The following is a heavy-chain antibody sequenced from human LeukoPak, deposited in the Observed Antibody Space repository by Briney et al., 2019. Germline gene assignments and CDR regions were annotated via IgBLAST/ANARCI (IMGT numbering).Heavy chain of an antibody. V-gene: IGHV4-38-2*02. Sequence: SETLSLTCSVSGYSISSGYCWGWIRQPPGKGLEWIGSIYHSGSTYDNPSLKSRVTISLNTSKNQFSLKLNSVTAADTAVYYCARVSMVGATLHYFDYWGQGTLVTVSS. D-gene: IGHD1-26*01. J-gene: IGHJ4*02. CDR2: IYHSGST. CDR3: ARVSMVGATLHYFDY. CDR1: GYSISSGYC.